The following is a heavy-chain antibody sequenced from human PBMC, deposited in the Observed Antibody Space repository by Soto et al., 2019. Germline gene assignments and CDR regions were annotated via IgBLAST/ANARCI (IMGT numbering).Heavy chain of an antibody. CDR2: IDPSDSYT. J-gene: IGHJ6*02. CDR1: GYTFTDYW. CDR3: ARARSITIFGVVGFEMDV. V-gene: IGHV5-10-1*01. Sequence: ESLTISCKGSGYTFTDYWINLVGQMPGKGLEWMGRIDPSDSYTKYSPSFQGHVTISADKSISTAYLEWSSLEASDTAMYYCARARSITIFGVVGFEMDVWGQGTTVTVSS. D-gene: IGHD3-3*01.